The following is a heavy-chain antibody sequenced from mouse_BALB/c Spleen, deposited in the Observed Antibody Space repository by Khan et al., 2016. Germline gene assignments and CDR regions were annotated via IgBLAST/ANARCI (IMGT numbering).Heavy chain of an antibody. D-gene: IGHD2-3*01. CDR2: IRNKSNTYAT. CDR1: GFTFNTNA. CDR3: VKSDGYSFTY. Sequence: EVQLVETGGGLVQPKGSLKLSCVASGFTFNTNAMNWVRQAPGKGLEWVARIRNKSNTYATYYADSVKDRFTISRDDSQNMLYLQMNNLKTEDTAMYYCVKSDGYSFTYWGQGTLVTVSA. V-gene: IGHV10S3*01. J-gene: IGHJ3*01.